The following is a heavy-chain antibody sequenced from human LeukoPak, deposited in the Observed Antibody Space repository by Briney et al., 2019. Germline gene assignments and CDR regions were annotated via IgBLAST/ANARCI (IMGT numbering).Heavy chain of an antibody. CDR3: ARDQKLGYCSGGSCLFDP. V-gene: IGHV3-11*01. D-gene: IGHD2-15*01. CDR1: GVTFNDYY. J-gene: IGHJ5*02. CDR2: ISNSGGSI. Sequence: GGSLRLSCATSGVTFNDYYMVWIRQAPGKGLEWVSYISNSGGSIYYADSVKGRFTISRDNAKNSLYLQMNSLRAEDTAVYYCARDQKLGYCSGGSCLFDPWGQGTLVTVSS.